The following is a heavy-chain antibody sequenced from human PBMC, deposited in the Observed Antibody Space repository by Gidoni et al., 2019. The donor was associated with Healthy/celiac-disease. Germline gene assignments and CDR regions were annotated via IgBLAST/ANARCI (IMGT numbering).Heavy chain of an antibody. V-gene: IGHV3-53*02. CDR3: AREKSCYWANWFDP. CDR2: IYSGGST. CDR1: GFTVSRNY. Sequence: EVQLVETGGGVIQPGGSLRLSCAASGFTVSRNYMCWVRQAPGKGREWVSVIYSGGSTYYADSVKGRFTISRDNSKNTLYLQMNSLRAEDTAVYYCAREKSCYWANWFDPWGQGTLVTVSS. J-gene: IGHJ5*02. D-gene: IGHD3-3*01.